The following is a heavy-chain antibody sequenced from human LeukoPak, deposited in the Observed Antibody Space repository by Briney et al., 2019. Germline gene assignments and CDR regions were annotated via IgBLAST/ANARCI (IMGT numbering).Heavy chain of an antibody. CDR1: GYTLTKLS. CDR2: FDPENGET. Sequence: ASVKVSFTSSGYTLTKLSMHWVRQAPGKGLEWMGGFDPENGETIYAQKFQGRVTMTEDTSTDTAYMELNSLRSEDTALYYCATDRGYWGQGTLVTVSS. V-gene: IGHV1-24*01. CDR3: ATDRGY. J-gene: IGHJ4*02.